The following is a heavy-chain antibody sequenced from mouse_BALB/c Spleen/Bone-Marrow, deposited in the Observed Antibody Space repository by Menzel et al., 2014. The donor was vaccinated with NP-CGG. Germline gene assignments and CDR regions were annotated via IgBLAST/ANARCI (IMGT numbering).Heavy chain of an antibody. J-gene: IGHJ4*01. CDR2: INPSNGGT. CDR3: TRRSLLSDYYSMDY. D-gene: IGHD2-10*01. Sequence: QVQLQQPGAELVKPGASVELSCKASGYTFTSYYLYWVKQRPGQGLEWIGEINPSNGGTNFNERFKSKASLTVDKSSSTAYMQLNSLTSEDSAVYYCTRRSLLSDYYSMDYWGQGTSVTVSS. V-gene: IGHV1S81*02. CDR1: GYTFTSYY.